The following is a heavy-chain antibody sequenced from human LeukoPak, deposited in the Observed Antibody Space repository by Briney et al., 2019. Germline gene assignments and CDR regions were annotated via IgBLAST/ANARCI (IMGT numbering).Heavy chain of an antibody. CDR1: GFSFSNYA. V-gene: IGHV3-23*01. Sequence: GGSLRLSCVSSGFSFSNYAMSWVRQAPGKGLEWVSGISGSGGSTYYADSVKGRFTISRDNSKNTLYLQMNSLRAEDTAVYYCAKGGYEYVWGSFDYWGQGTLVTVSS. CDR3: AKGGYEYVWGSFDY. J-gene: IGHJ4*02. CDR2: ISGSGGST. D-gene: IGHD3-16*01.